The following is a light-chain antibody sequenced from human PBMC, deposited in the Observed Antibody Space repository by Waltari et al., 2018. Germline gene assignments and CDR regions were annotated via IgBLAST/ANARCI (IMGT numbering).Light chain of an antibody. CDR3: CSYAGTPRVV. CDR1: NNDIGSYNL. J-gene: IGLJ2*01. Sequence: QSALTQPASVSGSPGQSLTISCTGTNNDIGSYNLVSWYQQHPGKAPKVIIFEVNKRPSGFSNRFSGSKSGNTASLTVSGLHPEDEADYYCCSYAGTPRVVFGGGTKLTVL. V-gene: IGLV2-23*02. CDR2: EVN.